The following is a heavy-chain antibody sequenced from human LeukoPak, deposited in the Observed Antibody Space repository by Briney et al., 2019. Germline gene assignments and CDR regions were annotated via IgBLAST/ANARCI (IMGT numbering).Heavy chain of an antibody. V-gene: IGHV3-23*01. J-gene: IGHJ4*02. CDR3: ARSSGWWSLDY. CDR1: GFTFSTAS. Sequence: GGSLRLSCAASGFTFSTASLHWVRQAPGRGLEWVSAFDTGFGTYYPDSLKGRFTISRDNSKNTLFLQTNSLRAEDTAVYYCARSSGWWSLDYWGQGTLVTVSS. CDR2: FDTGFGT. D-gene: IGHD6-19*01.